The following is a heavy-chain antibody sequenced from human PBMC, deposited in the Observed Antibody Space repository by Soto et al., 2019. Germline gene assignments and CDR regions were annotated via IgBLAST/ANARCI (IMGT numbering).Heavy chain of an antibody. Sequence: SGPTLVNPTQPLTLTCTFSGFSLSTSGMCVSWIRQPPGKALEWLARIDWDDDKYYSTSLKTRLTISKDTSKNQVVLTMTNMDPVDTATYYCARLQGFLGAAAAGRYYYYYYMDIWGKGTTVTVSS. D-gene: IGHD6-13*01. CDR1: GFSLSTSGMC. CDR3: ARLQGFLGAAAAGRYYYYYYMDI. CDR2: IDWDDDK. V-gene: IGHV2-70*11. J-gene: IGHJ6*03.